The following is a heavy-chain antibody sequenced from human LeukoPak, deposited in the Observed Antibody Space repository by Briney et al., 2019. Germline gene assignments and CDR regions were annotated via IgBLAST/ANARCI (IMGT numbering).Heavy chain of an antibody. J-gene: IGHJ4*02. CDR1: GGSISSSNW. CDR2: IYLRGNT. D-gene: IGHD4-17*01. CDR3: ARGTITTVTDS. Sequence: SETLSLTCAISGGSISSSNWWTWVRQPPGKGLEWVGEIYLRGNTNYNPSLESRVSISVDESKTQLSLRLESITAADTAVYYCARGTITTVTDSWGPGTLVTVSS. V-gene: IGHV4-4*02.